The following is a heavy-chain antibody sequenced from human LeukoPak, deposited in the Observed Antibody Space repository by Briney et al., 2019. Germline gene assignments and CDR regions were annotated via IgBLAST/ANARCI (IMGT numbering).Heavy chain of an antibody. Sequence: ASVKVSCKASGYTFTGYYMHWVRQAPGQGLEWMGWINPNSGGTNYAQKFQGRVTMTRDTSISTAYMELSRLRSDDTAVYYRARGLKQWLATHYYFDFWGQGTLVTVSS. CDR1: GYTFTGYY. CDR3: ARGLKQWLATHYYFDF. CDR2: INPNSGGT. J-gene: IGHJ4*02. D-gene: IGHD6-19*01. V-gene: IGHV1-2*02.